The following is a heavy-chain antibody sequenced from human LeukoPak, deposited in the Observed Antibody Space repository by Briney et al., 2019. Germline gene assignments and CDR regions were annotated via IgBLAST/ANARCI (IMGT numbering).Heavy chain of an antibody. J-gene: IGHJ6*03. CDR2: IKQDGSEK. CDR1: GFTFSSYW. CDR3: ASIAAALSYYYYYYMDV. V-gene: IGHV3-7*01. D-gene: IGHD6-13*01. Sequence: PGGSLRLSCAASGFTFSSYWMSWVRQAPGKGLEWVANIKQDGSEKYYVDPVKGRFTISRDNAKNSLYLQMNSLRAEDTAVYYCASIAAALSYYYYYYMDVWGKGTTVTVSS.